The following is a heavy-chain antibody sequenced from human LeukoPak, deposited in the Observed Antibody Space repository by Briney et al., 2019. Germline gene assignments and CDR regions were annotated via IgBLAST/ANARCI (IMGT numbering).Heavy chain of an antibody. CDR2: ISSNGGST. D-gene: IGHD1-26*01. CDR1: GFIFSSYE. V-gene: IGHV3-64*01. Sequence: GGSLRLSCAASGFIFSSYEMAWVRHAPGKGLEYVSAISSNGGSTYYANSVKGRFTISRDNSKNTLYLQMGSLRAEDMAVYYCAREARGSYYDYWGQGTLVTVSS. J-gene: IGHJ4*02. CDR3: AREARGSYYDY.